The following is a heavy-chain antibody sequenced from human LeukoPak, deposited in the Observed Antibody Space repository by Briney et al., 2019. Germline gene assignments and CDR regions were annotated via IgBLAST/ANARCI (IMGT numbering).Heavy chain of an antibody. Sequence: GESLQISFQGPGYRFTNYWIGWVRPIPGKGLGWMGIIYPGDSDTRYSPSFQGQVTISADKSISTAYLQWSSLKASDTAMYYCARRVASSPYLEYWGQGTLVTVSS. V-gene: IGHV5-51*01. CDR2: IYPGDSDT. J-gene: IGHJ4*02. CDR3: ARRVASSPYLEY. D-gene: IGHD5-12*01. CDR1: GYRFTNYW.